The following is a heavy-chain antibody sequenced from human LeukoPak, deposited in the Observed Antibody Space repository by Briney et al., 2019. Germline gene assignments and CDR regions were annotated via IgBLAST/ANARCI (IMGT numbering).Heavy chain of an antibody. D-gene: IGHD3-22*01. CDR3: ARQAFDYYDSSGYAY. CDR2: IYPGDSDT. CDR1: GYSFTSYW. J-gene: IGHJ4*02. Sequence: GESLKISCKGSGYSFTSYWIGWVRQMPGKGLEWMGIIYPGDSDTRYSPSFQGQVTISADKSISTAYLQWSSLKASDTAMYYCARQAFDYYDSSGYAYWGQGTLVTVSS. V-gene: IGHV5-51*01.